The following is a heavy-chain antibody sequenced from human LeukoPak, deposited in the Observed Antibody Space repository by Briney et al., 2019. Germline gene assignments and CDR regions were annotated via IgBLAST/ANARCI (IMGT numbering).Heavy chain of an antibody. Sequence: ASVNLSCKASVYMFTSYGITWVRQAPGQGLEWMGWISPYSGKTNSSQNLQRRVTMSTDTSTTTVYMDVRSLTSDDTAIYYCARVLGATAFDYWGQGTLVTVSS. CDR2: ISPYSGKT. J-gene: IGHJ4*02. V-gene: IGHV1-18*01. CDR1: VYMFTSYG. D-gene: IGHD1-26*01. CDR3: ARVLGATAFDY.